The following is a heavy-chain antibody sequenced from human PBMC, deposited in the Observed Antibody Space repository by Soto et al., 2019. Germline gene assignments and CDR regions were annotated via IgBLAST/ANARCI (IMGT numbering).Heavy chain of an antibody. D-gene: IGHD3-3*01. J-gene: IGHJ4*02. Sequence: GGSLRLSCAASGFTFSSYAMSWVRQAPGKGLEWVSAISGSGGSTYYADSVKGRFTISRDNSKNTLYLQMNSLRAEDTAVYYCAKPAILLLRFLEWLDNPTHFDYWGQGTLVTVSS. CDR1: GFTFSSYA. CDR2: ISGSGGST. V-gene: IGHV3-23*01. CDR3: AKPAILLLRFLEWLDNPTHFDY.